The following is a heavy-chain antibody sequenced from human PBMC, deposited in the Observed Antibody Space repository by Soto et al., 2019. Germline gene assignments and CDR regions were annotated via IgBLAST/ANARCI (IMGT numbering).Heavy chain of an antibody. Sequence: PAGSLRLSCAASRFTVSINYMSWVRQAPGKGLEWVSIIYRGGRTYYADSVKGRFTISRDNSKNTVSLQMSSLRAEDTAVYYCARTVNCGDDCYDYYFFGMDVWGPGTTVTVSS. CDR1: RFTVSINY. J-gene: IGHJ6*02. CDR2: IYRGGRT. V-gene: IGHV3-53*01. CDR3: ARTVNCGDDCYDYYFFGMDV. D-gene: IGHD2-21*02.